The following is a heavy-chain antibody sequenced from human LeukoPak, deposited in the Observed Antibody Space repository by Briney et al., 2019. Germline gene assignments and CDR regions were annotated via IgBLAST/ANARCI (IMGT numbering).Heavy chain of an antibody. Sequence: GASVKVSCKASGGTFSSYAISWVRQAPGQGLEWMRGIIPIFGTANYAQKFQGRVTITTDESTSTAYMELSSLRSEDTAVYYCARVRCSSTSCYSISWFDPWGQGTLVTVSS. V-gene: IGHV1-69*05. CDR3: ARVRCSSTSCYSISWFDP. CDR1: GGTFSSYA. D-gene: IGHD2-2*01. J-gene: IGHJ5*02. CDR2: IIPIFGTA.